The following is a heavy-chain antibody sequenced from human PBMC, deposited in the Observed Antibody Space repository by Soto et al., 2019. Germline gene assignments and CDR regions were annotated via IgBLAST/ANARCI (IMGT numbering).Heavy chain of an antibody. J-gene: IGHJ5*02. Sequence: GASVKVSCKASGYTFTSHVINWVRQAPGQGLEWMGGIIPIFGTANYAQKFQGRVTITADESTSTAYMELSSLRSEDTAVYYCARSPVFGVAPGWFDPWGQGTLVTVSS. D-gene: IGHD3-3*01. CDR3: ARSPVFGVAPGWFDP. CDR1: GYTFTSHV. CDR2: IIPIFGTA. V-gene: IGHV1-69*13.